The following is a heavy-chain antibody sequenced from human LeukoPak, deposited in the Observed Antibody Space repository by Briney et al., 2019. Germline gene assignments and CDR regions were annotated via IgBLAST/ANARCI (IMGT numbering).Heavy chain of an antibody. V-gene: IGHV3-15*01. D-gene: IGHD3-10*01. CDR1: GFTFNIAW. CDR3: TTLTMIRRDHADY. CDR2: IKSKTDGGTT. J-gene: IGHJ4*02. Sequence: GGSLRLSCAASGFTFNIAWMNWVRQAPGRGLEWVGRIKSKTDGGTTDYAAPVKGRFTISRDDSKNTLYLQMNSLKTEDTALYYCTTLTMIRRDHADYWGQGTLVTVSS.